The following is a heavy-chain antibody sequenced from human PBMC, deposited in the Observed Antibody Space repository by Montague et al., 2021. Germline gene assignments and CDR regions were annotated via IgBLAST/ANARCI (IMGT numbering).Heavy chain of an antibody. J-gene: IGHJ6*03. CDR3: GVSPRRGGMDV. V-gene: IGHV3-7*01. CDR2: IGDDGVET. Sequence: SLRLSCAASGFTLSSYCMSWVRQAPGKGLEWVANIGDDGVETYYVDSVKGRFTVSRDNAKSSLYLQMNSLRAEDTAVYYCGVSPRRGGMDVWGKGTTVTVSS. CDR1: GFTLSSYC.